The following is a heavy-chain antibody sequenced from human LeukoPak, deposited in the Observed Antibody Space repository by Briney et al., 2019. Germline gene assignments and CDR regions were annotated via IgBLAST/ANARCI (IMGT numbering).Heavy chain of an antibody. J-gene: IGHJ4*02. CDR2: ISGSGGST. D-gene: IGHD3-22*01. CDR1: GFTFSSYA. CDR3: AKAYYDSSGIRYSDY. Sequence: GGSLRLSCAASGFTFSSYAMSWVRQAPGKGLEWVSAISGSGGSTYYADSVKGRFTISRDNPKNTLYLQMNSLRAEDTAVYYCAKAYYDSSGIRYSDYWGQGTLVTVSS. V-gene: IGHV3-23*01.